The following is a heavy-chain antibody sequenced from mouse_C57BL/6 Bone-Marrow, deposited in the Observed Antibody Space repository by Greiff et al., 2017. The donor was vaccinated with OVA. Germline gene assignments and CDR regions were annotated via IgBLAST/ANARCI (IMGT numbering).Heavy chain of an antibody. CDR1: GFTFSSYG. CDR2: ISSGGSYT. J-gene: IGHJ2*01. CDR3: ARDYGRNYFDY. V-gene: IGHV5-6*01. D-gene: IGHD1-1*01. Sequence: EVNVVESGGDLVKPGGSLKLSCAASGFTFSSYGMSWVRQTPDKRLEWVATISSGGSYTYYPDSVKGRFTISRDNAKNTLYLQMSSLKSEDTAMYYCARDYGRNYFDYWGQGTTLTVSS.